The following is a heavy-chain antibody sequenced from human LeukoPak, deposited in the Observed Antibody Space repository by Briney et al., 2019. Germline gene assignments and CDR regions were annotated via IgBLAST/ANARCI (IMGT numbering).Heavy chain of an antibody. CDR3: ARSQLTTGFDP. CDR2: INSDGSSR. Sequence: GGSLRLSCAASGFTFSSYEMHWVRQAPGKGLVWVSRINSDGSSRTYADYLKGRFTISRDNAKNTLYLQMNSLRAEDTAVYSRARSQLTTGFDPWGQGTLVTVSS. D-gene: IGHD4-11*01. V-gene: IGHV3-74*03. J-gene: IGHJ5*02. CDR1: GFTFSSYE.